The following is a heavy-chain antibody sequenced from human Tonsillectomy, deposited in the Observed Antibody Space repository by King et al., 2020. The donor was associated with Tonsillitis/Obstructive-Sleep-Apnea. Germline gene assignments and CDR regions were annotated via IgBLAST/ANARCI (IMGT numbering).Heavy chain of an antibody. J-gene: IGHJ4*02. D-gene: IGHD4-23*01. CDR3: ARGDYGGLKDLDY. CDR2: ISSSSSYI. CDR1: GFTFSSYS. Sequence: EVQLVESGGGLVTPGGSLRLSCAASGFTFSSYSMNWVRQAPGKGLEWVSSISSSSSYIYYADSVKGRFTISRDNAKNSLYLQMNSLRAEDTAVYYCARGDYGGLKDLDYWGQGTLVTVSS. V-gene: IGHV3-21*01.